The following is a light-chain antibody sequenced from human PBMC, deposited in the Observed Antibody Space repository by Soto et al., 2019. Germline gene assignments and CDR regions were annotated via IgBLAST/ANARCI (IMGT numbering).Light chain of an antibody. J-gene: IGKJ1*01. Sequence: EIVLTQSPGTLSLSPGERATLSCRASQSVSSSYLAWYQQKPGQPPRLLIYGASSRATGIPDRFSGSGSGTDFTLTISRLDPEDFAVYYCQQYDWSLTWTFGPGSKVDIK. V-gene: IGKV3-20*01. CDR1: QSVSSSY. CDR2: GAS. CDR3: QQYDWSLTWT.